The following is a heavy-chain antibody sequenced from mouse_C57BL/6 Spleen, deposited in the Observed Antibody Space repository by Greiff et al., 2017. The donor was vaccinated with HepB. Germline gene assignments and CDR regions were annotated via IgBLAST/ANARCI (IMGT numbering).Heavy chain of an antibody. CDR1: GFTFSSYA. J-gene: IGHJ2*01. CDR2: ISDGGSYT. D-gene: IGHD1-1*01. V-gene: IGHV5-4*01. Sequence: DVMLVESGGGSVKPGGSLKLSCAASGFTFSSYAMSWVRQTPEKRLEWVATISDGGSYTYYPDNVKGRFTISRDNAKNNLYLQMSHLKSEDTAMYYCARDAYGSSYYFDYWGQGTTLTVSS. CDR3: ARDAYGSSYYFDY.